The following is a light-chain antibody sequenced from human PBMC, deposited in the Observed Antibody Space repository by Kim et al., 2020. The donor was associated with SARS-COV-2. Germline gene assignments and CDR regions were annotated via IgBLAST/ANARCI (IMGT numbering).Light chain of an antibody. CDR3: AAWDDSLSGYV. V-gene: IGLV1-47*02. CDR1: SSNIRNNY. J-gene: IGLJ1*01. Sequence: GQGLPNSGSGSSSNIRNNYLYWYQHLPGPAPNLLIYNVNQRPSGVPDRFSGSRSGTSASLAIRGLRSEDEADYSCAAWDDSLSGYVFGTGTKVTVL. CDR2: NVN.